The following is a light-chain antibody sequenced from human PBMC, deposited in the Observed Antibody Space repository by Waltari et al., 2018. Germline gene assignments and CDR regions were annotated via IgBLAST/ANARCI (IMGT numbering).Light chain of an antibody. V-gene: IGLV1-47*01. CDR1: SSNIGSNY. Sequence: QSVLTQPPSASATPGQRVTISCSGSSSNIGSNYVYWYQQLPGTAPKLLIYRNKRRPSGVPDRLSGSKSGTSASLAISGLRSEDEADYYCASWDDSLSRPVFGGGTKLTVL. CDR3: ASWDDSLSRPV. J-gene: IGLJ3*02. CDR2: RNK.